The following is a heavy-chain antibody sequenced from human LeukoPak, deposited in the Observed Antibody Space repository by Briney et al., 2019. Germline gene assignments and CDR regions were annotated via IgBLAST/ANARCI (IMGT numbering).Heavy chain of an antibody. CDR3: ARHPHITMVRGVIIAPNYYYMDV. CDR1: GGSISSYY. CDR2: IYTSGST. V-gene: IGHV4-4*07. Sequence: SETLSLTCTVSGGSISSYYWSWIRQPAGKGLEWIGRIYTSGSTNYNPSLKSRVTMSVDTSKNQFSLKLSSVTAADTAVYYCARHPHITMVRGVIIAPNYYYMDVWGKGTTVTVSS. J-gene: IGHJ6*03. D-gene: IGHD3-10*01.